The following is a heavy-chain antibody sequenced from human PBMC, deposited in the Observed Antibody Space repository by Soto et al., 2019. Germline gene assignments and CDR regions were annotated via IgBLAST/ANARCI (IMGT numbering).Heavy chain of an antibody. CDR3: ARARPYYYDSSGYPHFDY. Sequence: QMQLVQSGAEVKKPGSSVKVSCKASGGTFSSYAISWVRQAPGQGLEWVGGIIPIFGTANYAQKFQGRVTITADESTSTAYMELSSLRSEDTAVYYCARARPYYYDSSGYPHFDYWGQGTLVTVSS. J-gene: IGHJ4*02. D-gene: IGHD3-22*01. V-gene: IGHV1-69*01. CDR2: IIPIFGTA. CDR1: GGTFSSYA.